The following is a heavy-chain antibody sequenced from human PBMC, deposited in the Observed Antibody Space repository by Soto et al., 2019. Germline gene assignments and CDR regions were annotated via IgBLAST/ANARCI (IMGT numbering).Heavy chain of an antibody. Sequence: QVQLVESGGGVVQPGRSLRLSCAASGFTLNFFAMHWVRQAPGKGLEWVAAVSKDGSNTYYADSVKGRFTISRDNPKNTLYLQMNSLRVEDTAVYYCARDIGWEPVVDAFHIWGQGTMVTVSP. CDR1: GFTLNFFA. D-gene: IGHD1-26*01. V-gene: IGHV3-30-3*01. CDR3: ARDIGWEPVVDAFHI. J-gene: IGHJ3*02. CDR2: VSKDGSNT.